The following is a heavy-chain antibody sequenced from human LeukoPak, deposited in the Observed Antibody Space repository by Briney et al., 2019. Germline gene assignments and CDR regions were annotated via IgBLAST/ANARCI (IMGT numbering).Heavy chain of an antibody. Sequence: SSETLPLTCTVSGGSISSSSYYWGWIRQPPGKGLEWIGSIYYSGSTYYNPSLKSRVTISVDTSKNQFSLKLSSVTAADTAVYYCARHLVVLDSSSWFDYWGQGTLVTVSS. CDR1: GGSISSSSYY. D-gene: IGHD6-13*01. CDR2: IYYSGST. V-gene: IGHV4-39*01. CDR3: ARHLVVLDSSSWFDY. J-gene: IGHJ4*02.